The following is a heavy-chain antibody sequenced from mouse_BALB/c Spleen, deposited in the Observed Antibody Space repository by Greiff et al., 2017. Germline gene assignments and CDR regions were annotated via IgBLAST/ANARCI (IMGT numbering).Heavy chain of an antibody. V-gene: IGHV1-67*01. J-gene: IGHJ4*01. CDR1: GYTFTDYA. Sequence: QVQLQQSGPELVRPGVSVKISCKGSGYTFTDYAMHWVKQSHAKSLEWIGVISTYSGNTNYNQKFKGKATMTVDKSSSTAYMELARLTSEDSAIYYCARSDRYGDAMDYWGQGTSVTVSS. D-gene: IGHD2-14*01. CDR2: ISTYSGNT. CDR3: ARSDRYGDAMDY.